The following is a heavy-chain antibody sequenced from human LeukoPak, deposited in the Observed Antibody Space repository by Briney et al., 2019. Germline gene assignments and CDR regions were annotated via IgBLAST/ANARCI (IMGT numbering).Heavy chain of an antibody. J-gene: IGHJ4*02. Sequence: GASVKVSCKASGYTFTSYGISWVRQAPGQGLEWMGWISAYNGNTNYAQKLQGRVTMTTDTSTSTAYMELRSLRSDDTAVYYCARNTPQDWLLSVIFDYWGQGTLVTVSS. CDR3: ARNTPQDWLLSVIFDY. CDR2: ISAYNGNT. V-gene: IGHV1-18*01. CDR1: GYTFTSYG. D-gene: IGHD3-9*01.